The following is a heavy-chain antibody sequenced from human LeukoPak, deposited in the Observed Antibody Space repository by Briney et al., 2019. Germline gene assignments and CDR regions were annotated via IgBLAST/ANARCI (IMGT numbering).Heavy chain of an antibody. D-gene: IGHD3-9*01. V-gene: IGHV3-23*01. Sequence: GGSLRLSCAASGFTFNSYSLSWVRQAPGKGLEWVSGITSSGGSTYYADSVKGRFTISRDNSKNTLYLRMNSLRAEDTAIYYCAKDLRDFDYWGQGTLVTVSS. CDR2: ITSSGGST. CDR3: AKDLRDFDY. CDR1: GFTFNSYS. J-gene: IGHJ4*02.